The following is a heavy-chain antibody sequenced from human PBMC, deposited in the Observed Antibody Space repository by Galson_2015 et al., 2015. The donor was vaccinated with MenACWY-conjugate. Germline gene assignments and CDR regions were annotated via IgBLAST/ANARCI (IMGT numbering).Heavy chain of an antibody. J-gene: IGHJ6*02. D-gene: IGHD1-26*01. Sequence: QSRAQAPKPGESLPISCTTTGCSSTPYWIAWVRQMPGTGLEWMGPISPGVSNTRYSPAFQGQVTISADKSISTAYLQWNSLPAADTAMDDGTGLPPGGRGMGVWGQGTTVTVSS. CDR1: GCSSTPYW. CDR3: TGLPPGGRGMGV. CDR2: ISPGVSNT. V-gene: IGHV5-51*01.